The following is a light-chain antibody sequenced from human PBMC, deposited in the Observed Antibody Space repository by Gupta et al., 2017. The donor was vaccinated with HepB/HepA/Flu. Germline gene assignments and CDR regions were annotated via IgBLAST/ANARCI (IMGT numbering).Light chain of an antibody. CDR2: GAS. CDR1: QTVTSSF. Sequence: ETVLTQSPGTLSLSPGDRATLSCRASQTVTSSFLAWYQQQPGQAPRLLIYGASSRATGLPDRFSGSGSGTDFTLTISRLEPEDFAVYYCQQDGNSPWTFGQGTKVEIK. V-gene: IGKV3-20*01. CDR3: QQDGNSPWT. J-gene: IGKJ1*01.